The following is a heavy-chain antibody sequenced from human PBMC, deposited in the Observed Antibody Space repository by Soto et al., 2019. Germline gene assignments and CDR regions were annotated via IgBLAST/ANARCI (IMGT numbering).Heavy chain of an antibody. V-gene: IGHV1-18*01. D-gene: IGHD1-1*01. J-gene: IGHJ4*02. CDR1: GYTFTSYG. CDR3: ARGRYGDY. Sequence: QVHLVQSGAEVKKPGASVKVSCKASGYTFTSYGITWVRQAPGQGLEWMGWISAHNGNTDYAQKLQGRVIVTRDTSTSTAYMELRHLSSDATAVYYCARGRYGDYWGQGALVTVSS. CDR2: ISAHNGNT.